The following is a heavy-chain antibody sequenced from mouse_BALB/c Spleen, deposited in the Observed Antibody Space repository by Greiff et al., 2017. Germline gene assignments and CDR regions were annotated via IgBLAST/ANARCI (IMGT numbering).Heavy chain of an antibody. J-gene: IGHJ2*01. Sequence: QVQLQQSGAELVRPGTSVKVSCKASGYAFTNYLIEWVKQRPGQGLEWIGVINPGSGGTNYNEKFKGKATLTADKSSSTAYMQLSSLTSDDSAVYFCARRGTTAGYFDYWGQGTTLTVSS. CDR1: GYAFTNYL. CDR2: INPGSGGT. CDR3: ARRGTTAGYFDY. D-gene: IGHD1-2*01. V-gene: IGHV1-54*03.